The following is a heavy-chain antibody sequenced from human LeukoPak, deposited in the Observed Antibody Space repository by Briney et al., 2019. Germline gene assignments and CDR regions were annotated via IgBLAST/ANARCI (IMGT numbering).Heavy chain of an antibody. CDR1: GYSFTSYW. D-gene: IGHD2-15*01. J-gene: IGHJ4*02. V-gene: IGHV5-51*01. CDR3: ARQSDSDSPFDY. Sequence: GGSLKISCKVSGYSFTSYWIGWVRQMPGKGLEWMGIIYPADSDTKYSPSFQGQVTISADKSISTSYVQWSSLKASDTATYYCARQSDSDSPFDYWGQGTLVTVSS. CDR2: IYPADSDT.